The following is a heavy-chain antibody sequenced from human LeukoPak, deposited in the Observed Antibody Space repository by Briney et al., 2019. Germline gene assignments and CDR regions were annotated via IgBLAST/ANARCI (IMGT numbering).Heavy chain of an antibody. Sequence: GGSLRLSCAASGFTFSSYGMHWVRQAPGKGLEWVAVISYDGSNKYYADSVKGRFTISRDNSKNTLYLQMGSLRAEDMAVYYCVRSEQLAPFDYWGQGTLVTVSS. J-gene: IGHJ4*02. D-gene: IGHD6-6*01. V-gene: IGHV3-30*03. CDR3: VRSEQLAPFDY. CDR2: ISYDGSNK. CDR1: GFTFSSYG.